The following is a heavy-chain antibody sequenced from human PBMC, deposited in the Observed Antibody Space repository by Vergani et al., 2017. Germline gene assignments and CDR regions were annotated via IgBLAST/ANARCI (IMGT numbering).Heavy chain of an antibody. CDR2: INHSGST. D-gene: IGHD3-9*01. J-gene: IGHJ4*02. CDR3: AQMRGTQLRYFGR. Sequence: QVQLQQWGAGLLKPSETLSLTCAVYGGSFSGYYWSWIRQPPGKGLEWIGEINHSGSTNYNPSLKSRVTISVDTSKNQFSLKLSSVTAADTAVYYCAQMRGTQLRYFGRWGQGTLVTVSS. CDR1: GGSFSGYY. V-gene: IGHV4-34*01.